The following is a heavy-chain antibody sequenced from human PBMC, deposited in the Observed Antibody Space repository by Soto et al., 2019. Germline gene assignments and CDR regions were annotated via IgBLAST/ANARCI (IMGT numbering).Heavy chain of an antibody. D-gene: IGHD2-8*01. CDR1: GFTFSSYE. CDR2: ISSSGSTI. V-gene: IGHV3-48*03. J-gene: IGHJ6*02. Sequence: GGSLRLSCAASGFTFSSYEMNWVRQAPGKGLEWVSYISSSGSTIYYADSVKGRFTISRDNAKNSLYLQMNSLRAEDTAVYYCARGDIVLMVYAPGYYGMDVWGQGTTVTVSS. CDR3: ARGDIVLMVYAPGYYGMDV.